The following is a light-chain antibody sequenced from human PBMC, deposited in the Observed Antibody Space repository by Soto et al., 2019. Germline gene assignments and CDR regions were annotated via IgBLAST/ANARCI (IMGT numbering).Light chain of an antibody. CDR3: SSYTSSGTLVV. Sequence: TQPASVSGSPGQSITISCTGTTSDVGGYNYVSWYQQHPGKAPKLMICEVSNRPSGVSNRFSGSKSGNTASLTISGLQAEDEADYYCSSYTSSGTLVVFGGGTKLTVL. V-gene: IGLV2-14*01. CDR2: EVS. CDR1: TSDVGGYNY. J-gene: IGLJ2*01.